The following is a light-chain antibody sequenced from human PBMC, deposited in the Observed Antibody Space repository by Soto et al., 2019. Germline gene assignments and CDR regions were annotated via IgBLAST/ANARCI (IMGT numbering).Light chain of an antibody. CDR1: QSVSSN. CDR3: QQYNNWPPWT. CDR2: GAS. J-gene: IGKJ1*01. Sequence: EIVMTQSPATPSVSPVERATPSCRASQSVSSNLAWYQQKPGQAPRLLIYGASTRATGIPARFSGSGSGTEFTLTISSLQSEDFAVYYCQQYNNWPPWTFGQGTKVDIK. V-gene: IGKV3-15*01.